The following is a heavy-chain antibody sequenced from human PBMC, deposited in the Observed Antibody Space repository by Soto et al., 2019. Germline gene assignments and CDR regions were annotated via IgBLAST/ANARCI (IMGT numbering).Heavy chain of an antibody. V-gene: IGHV1-3*05. CDR3: ARSSGYYLIDDY. CDR1: GYTFTSYA. D-gene: IGHD3-22*01. J-gene: IGHJ4*02. CDR2: INAGNGNT. Sequence: QVQLVQSGAEEKKPGASVKVSCKSSGYTFTSYAMHWVRQAPGQGLEWMGWINAGNGNTKYSQKFQGRVTITRDTSASTAYMDLSSLRSEYTAVYYCARSSGYYLIDDYWGQGTLVTVSS.